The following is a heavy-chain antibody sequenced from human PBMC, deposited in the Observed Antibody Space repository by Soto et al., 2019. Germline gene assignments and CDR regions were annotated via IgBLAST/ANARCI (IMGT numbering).Heavy chain of an antibody. CDR3: ARPLWRDDYNWGYFDL. V-gene: IGHV3-30-3*01. CDR2: ISYDGSNK. J-gene: IGHJ2*01. CDR1: GFTFSSYA. D-gene: IGHD4-4*01. Sequence: QVQLVESGGGVFQPGRSLRLSCAASGFTFSSYAMHWFRQAPGKGLEWVAVISYDGSNKYYADSVKGRFTISRDNSKNTLYLQMNSLRLEDTAVYYCARPLWRDDYNWGYFDLWGRGTLVTVSS.